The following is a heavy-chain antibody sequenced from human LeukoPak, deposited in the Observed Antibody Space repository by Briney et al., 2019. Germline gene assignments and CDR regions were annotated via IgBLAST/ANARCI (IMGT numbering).Heavy chain of an antibody. CDR3: ARDLFPRDYNGSGRNWFDP. D-gene: IGHD3-10*01. CDR2: INPNSGGT. V-gene: IGHV1-2*02. CDR1: GYTFTGYY. Sequence: ASVKVSCKASGYTFTGYYMHWVRQAPGQGLEWMGWINPNSGGTNYALKFQGRVTMTRDTSISTAYMELSRLRSDDTAVYYCARDLFPRDYNGSGRNWFDPWGQGTLVTVSS. J-gene: IGHJ5*02.